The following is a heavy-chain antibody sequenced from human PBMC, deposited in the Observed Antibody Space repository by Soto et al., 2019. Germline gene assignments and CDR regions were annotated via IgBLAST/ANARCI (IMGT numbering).Heavy chain of an antibody. D-gene: IGHD6-19*01. V-gene: IGHV3-23*01. CDR3: VRDPQSSGWSYNWYDP. CDR2: ISRSGGTS. J-gene: IGHJ5*02. Sequence: PGGSLRLSCAAAGFTFRNYAMSWVRQAPGKGLEWVSAISRSGGTSYYADSVKARFTISRDNSKNTLYLQMNTLRAEDTALYYCVRDPQSSGWSYNWYDPWGQGTRVTVSS. CDR1: GFTFRNYA.